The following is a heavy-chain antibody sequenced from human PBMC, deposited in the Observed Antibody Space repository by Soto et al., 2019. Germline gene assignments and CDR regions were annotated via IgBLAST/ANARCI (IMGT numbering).Heavy chain of an antibody. CDR2: INPNSGGT. CDR1: GYTFTGYY. D-gene: IGHD2-21*02. Sequence: QVQLVQSGAEVKKPGASVKVSCKASGYTFTGYYMHWVRQAPGQGLEWMGWINPNSGGTNYAQKFQGWVTMTRDKSISTAYMELSRLRSDDTAVYYCARLYRYCGGDCYSRHYYYYGMDVWGQGTTVTVSS. CDR3: ARLYRYCGGDCYSRHYYYYGMDV. J-gene: IGHJ6*02. V-gene: IGHV1-2*04.